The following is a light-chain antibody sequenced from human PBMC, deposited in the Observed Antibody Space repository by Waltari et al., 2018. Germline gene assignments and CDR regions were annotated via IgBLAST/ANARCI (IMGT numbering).Light chain of an antibody. Sequence: SYVLTQPPSVSVAPGQTARVTCGGSQIWNRGVYWFRQKPGQAPLLVIYDESGRPSGIPDRFSGSKSGTTATLTISGVEAGDEAEYYCQVWDGTTDHPYVVFGGGTKLTVL. J-gene: IGLJ2*01. V-gene: IGLV3-21*02. CDR3: QVWDGTTDHPYVV. CDR1: QIWNRG. CDR2: DES.